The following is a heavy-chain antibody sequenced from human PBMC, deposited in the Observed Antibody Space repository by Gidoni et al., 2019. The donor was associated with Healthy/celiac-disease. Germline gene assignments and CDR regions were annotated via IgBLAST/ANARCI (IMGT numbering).Heavy chain of an antibody. J-gene: IGHJ4*02. Sequence: EVQLVESGGGLVKHGGALRLSCAASGLPVGSYRMNWVRQDPGKGLEWVSVISSSSSYISYADSLKVPFTIARDNAKNSLYLQMNRLRAEDTAVYYCARGITMVRGVSEAPLDYWGQGTLVTVSS. CDR3: ARGITMVRGVSEAPLDY. D-gene: IGHD3-10*01. CDR2: ISSSSSYI. V-gene: IGHV3-21*01. CDR1: GLPVGSYR.